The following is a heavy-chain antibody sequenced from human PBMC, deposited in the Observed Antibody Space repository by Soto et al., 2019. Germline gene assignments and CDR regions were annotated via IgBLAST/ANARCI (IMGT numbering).Heavy chain of an antibody. D-gene: IGHD3-16*01. CDR1: GVSISSNIYY. J-gene: IGHJ5*02. CDR3: ARQGGDGVDR. CDR2: IDHSGNT. Sequence: SETLSLTCTVSGVSISSNIYYWSWIRQHPGKGLEWIGFIDHSGNTYYNPSLKSRVSISVDTSKNQFSLRLNSVTAADTAVYYCARQGGDGVDRWGQGTLVTVSS. V-gene: IGHV4-31*03.